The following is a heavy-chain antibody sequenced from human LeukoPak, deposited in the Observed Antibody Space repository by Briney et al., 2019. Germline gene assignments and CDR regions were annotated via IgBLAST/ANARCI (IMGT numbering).Heavy chain of an antibody. Sequence: GGSLTLSCALSAFSLYRNFMVCPPHAPGKAREWVSLIYIGGDTYYADSVKGRFTISRDNSKNTIYLQMNSLRVEDTAVYYCAREVGSGSYLAHAFDLWGQGTMVTVSS. CDR3: AREVGSGSYLAHAFDL. CDR2: IYIGGDT. J-gene: IGHJ3*01. D-gene: IGHD1-26*01. CDR1: AFSLYRNF. V-gene: IGHV3-53*01.